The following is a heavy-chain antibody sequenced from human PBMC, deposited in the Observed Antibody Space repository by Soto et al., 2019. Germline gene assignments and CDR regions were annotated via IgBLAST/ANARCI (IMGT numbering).Heavy chain of an antibody. Sequence: SETLSLTCTVSGGSISSGGYYWSWIRQHPGKGLEWIGYIYYSGSTYYNPSLKSRVTISVDTSKNQFSLKLSSVTAADTAVYYCAREVDTAMVGYFDYWGQGTLVTVS. J-gene: IGHJ4*02. CDR1: GGSISSGGYY. D-gene: IGHD5-18*01. CDR3: AREVDTAMVGYFDY. CDR2: IYYSGST. V-gene: IGHV4-31*03.